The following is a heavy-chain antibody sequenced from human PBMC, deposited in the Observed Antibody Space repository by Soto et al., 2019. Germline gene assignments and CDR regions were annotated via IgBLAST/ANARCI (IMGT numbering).Heavy chain of an antibody. V-gene: IGHV3-72*01. CDR3: VRATYFSDSSGYTRCLDY. Sequence: GGSLRLSSAGSGFTLNNHYIDWVRQAPGKGLEWVGRSRDKPQGYSTAYAASVKGRFTTSRDESKNSAYLQMNSLKTEDTAVYYCVRATYFSDSSGYTRCLDYWGQGTLVTVSS. D-gene: IGHD3-22*01. CDR1: GFTLNNHY. J-gene: IGHJ4*02. CDR2: SRDKPQGYST.